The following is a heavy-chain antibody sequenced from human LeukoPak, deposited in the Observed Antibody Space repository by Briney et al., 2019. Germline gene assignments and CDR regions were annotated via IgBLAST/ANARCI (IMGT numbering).Heavy chain of an antibody. J-gene: IGHJ5*02. CDR3: ARPYYDWSNELYA. CDR1: GYTFTGYY. CDR2: INPNSGGT. D-gene: IGHD3-22*01. V-gene: IGHV1-2*06. Sequence: GASVKVSCKASGYTFTGYYMHWVRQAPGQGLEWMGRINPNSGGTNYAQKFQGRVTMTRDTSISTAYMGLSRLRSDGTAVYYCARPYYDWSNELYAWGQGSLVTVSS.